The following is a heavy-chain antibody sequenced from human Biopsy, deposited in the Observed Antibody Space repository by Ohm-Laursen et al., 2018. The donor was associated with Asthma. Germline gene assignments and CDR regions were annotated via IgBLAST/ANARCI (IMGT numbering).Heavy chain of an antibody. CDR1: GYILTDLS. D-gene: IGHD6-19*01. Sequence: SVKVSCKISGYILTDLSMHWVRQAPGQGLEWLGGIMTVFGTTNYAQKFQGRVTITADESTSTAYMEVTSLRSEDTAIYYCARCQVGYSSGWSLLLKKIYYPGMDVWGQGTAVTVSS. CDR3: ARCQVGYSSGWSLLLKKIYYPGMDV. V-gene: IGHV1-69*13. CDR2: IMTVFGTT. J-gene: IGHJ6*02.